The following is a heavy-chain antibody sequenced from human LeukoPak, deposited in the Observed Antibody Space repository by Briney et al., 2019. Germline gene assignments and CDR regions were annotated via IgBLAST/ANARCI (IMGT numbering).Heavy chain of an antibody. D-gene: IGHD2-2*01. CDR1: GGTFSSYA. Sequence: GASVKVSCKASGGTFSSYAISWVRQAPGQGLEWMGRIIPIFGTANYAQKFQGRVTITTDESTSTAYMELSSLRSEDTAVYYCARSGSRYCSSTSCYHGDYWGQGTLVTVSS. CDR3: ARSGSRYCSSTSCYHGDY. CDR2: IIPIFGTA. J-gene: IGHJ4*02. V-gene: IGHV1-69*05.